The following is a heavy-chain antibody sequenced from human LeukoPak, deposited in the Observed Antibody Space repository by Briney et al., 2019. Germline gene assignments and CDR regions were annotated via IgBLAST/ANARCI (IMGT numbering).Heavy chain of an antibody. CDR2: INHSGST. Sequence: TSETLSLTCAVYGGPFSGYFWSWIRQPPGKGLEWIGEINHSGSTNYNPSLKSRVTISVDTSKNQFSLKLSSVTAADTAVYYCARGLRVLLWFGEPYYYYMDVWGKGTTVTVSS. D-gene: IGHD3-10*01. CDR3: ARGLRVLLWFGEPYYYYMDV. V-gene: IGHV4-34*01. CDR1: GGPFSGYF. J-gene: IGHJ6*03.